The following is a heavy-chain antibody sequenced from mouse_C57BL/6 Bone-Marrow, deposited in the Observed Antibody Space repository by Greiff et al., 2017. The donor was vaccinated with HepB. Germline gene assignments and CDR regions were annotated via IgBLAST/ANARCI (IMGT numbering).Heavy chain of an antibody. CDR1: GYTFTSYW. V-gene: IGHV1-50*01. CDR3: ARFGVYYGHAWFAY. J-gene: IGHJ3*01. CDR2: IDPSDSYT. Sequence: QVQLKQPGAELVKPGASVKLSCKASGYTFTSYWMQWVKQRPGQGLEWIGEIDPSDSYTNYNQKFKGKATLTVDTSSSTAYMQLSSLTSEDSAVYYCARFGVYYGHAWFAYWGQGTLVTVSA. D-gene: IGHD2-1*01.